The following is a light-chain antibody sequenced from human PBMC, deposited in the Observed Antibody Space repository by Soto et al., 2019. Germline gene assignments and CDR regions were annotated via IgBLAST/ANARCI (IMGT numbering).Light chain of an antibody. CDR1: QSISTY. CDR3: QQPYNNPRT. Sequence: DIQMTQSPSSLSASLGDRVTITCRASQSISTYLNWYQQRPGKAPNLLIYASSTLQSGVPSRLSGSGSGTDFTLTINALLPEDFATYYCQQPYNNPRTFGQGTKVEI. CDR2: ASS. J-gene: IGKJ1*01. V-gene: IGKV1-39*01.